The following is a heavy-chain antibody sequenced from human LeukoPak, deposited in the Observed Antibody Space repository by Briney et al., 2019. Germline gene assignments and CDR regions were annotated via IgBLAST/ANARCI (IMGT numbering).Heavy chain of an antibody. CDR2: IYSGGST. CDR1: GFTASSNY. Sequence: GGSLRLSCAASGFTASSNYMSWVRQAPGKGLEWVSVIYSGGSTYYADSVKGRFTISRDNSKNTLYLQMNSLRAEDTAVYYCARDGVACSSTSCYQYYFDYWGQGTLVTVSS. V-gene: IGHV3-66*02. CDR3: ARDGVACSSTSCYQYYFDY. J-gene: IGHJ4*02. D-gene: IGHD2-2*01.